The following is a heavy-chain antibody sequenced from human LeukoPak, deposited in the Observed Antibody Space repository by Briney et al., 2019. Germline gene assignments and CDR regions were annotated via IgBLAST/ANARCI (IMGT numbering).Heavy chain of an antibody. CDR2: IKQDGSEK. V-gene: IGHV3-7*01. Sequence: GGSLRLSCAASGFTFSSYWMSWVRQAPGKGLEWVANIKQDGSEKYYADSVKGRFTISRDNSKNTLYLQMNSLRAEDTAVYYCARDPQRITMIVVVSPFDYWGQGTLVTVSS. D-gene: IGHD3-22*01. CDR3: ARDPQRITMIVVVSPFDY. J-gene: IGHJ4*02. CDR1: GFTFSSYW.